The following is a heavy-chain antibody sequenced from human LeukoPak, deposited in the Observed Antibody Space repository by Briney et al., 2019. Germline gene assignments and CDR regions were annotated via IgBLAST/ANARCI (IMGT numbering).Heavy chain of an antibody. D-gene: IGHD6-19*01. CDR3: ARAPSGWYFD. CDR2: IIPILGIA. J-gene: IGHJ4*02. Sequence: SVKVSCKASGGTFSSYAISWVRQAPGQGLEWMGRIIPILGIANYAQKFQGRVTITADKSTSTAYVELSSLRSEDTAVYYCARAPSGWYFDWGQGTLVTVSS. V-gene: IGHV1-69*04. CDR1: GGTFSSYA.